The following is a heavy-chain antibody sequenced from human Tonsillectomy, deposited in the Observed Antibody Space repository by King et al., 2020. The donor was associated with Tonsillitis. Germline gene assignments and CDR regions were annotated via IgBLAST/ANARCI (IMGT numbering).Heavy chain of an antibody. V-gene: IGHV1-2*02. CDR3: AREGYNYDSSGFYSAY. J-gene: IGHJ4*02. CDR2: INPNSDGT. Sequence: QLVQSGAEVKKPGASVKVSCKASGYPFTGYYIHWVRQAPGQRPEWMGWINPNSDGTHYAQKFQGRVTMTRDTSLSTVDMELSRLTSDDTAVYYCAREGYNYDSSGFYSAYWGQGTLVTVSS. CDR1: GYPFTGYY. D-gene: IGHD3-22*01.